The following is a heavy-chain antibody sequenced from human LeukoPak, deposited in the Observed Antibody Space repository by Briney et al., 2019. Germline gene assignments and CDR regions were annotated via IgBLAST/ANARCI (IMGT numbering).Heavy chain of an antibody. CDR1: GGSISSSSYY. CDR2: IYYSGST. J-gene: IGHJ5*02. CDR3: ARHDYGGLGDWFDP. V-gene: IGHV4-39*01. Sequence: SETLSLTCTVSGGSISSSSYYWGWIRRPPGKGLEWIGSIYYSGSTYYNPSLKSRVTISVDTSKNQFSLKLSSVTAADTAVYYCARHDYGGLGDWFDPWGQGTLVTVSS. D-gene: IGHD4-23*01.